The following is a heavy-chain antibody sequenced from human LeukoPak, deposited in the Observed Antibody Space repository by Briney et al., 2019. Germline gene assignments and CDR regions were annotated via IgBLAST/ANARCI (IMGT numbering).Heavy chain of an antibody. CDR1: GYSFTSCW. V-gene: IGHV5-51*01. J-gene: IGHJ4*02. CDR2: IYPGDSDT. CDR3: ARSPGGTRFLDPYDY. D-gene: IGHD3-3*01. Sequence: GESLKISCKGSGYSFTSCWIGWVRQMPGKGLEWMGIIYPGDSDTRYSPPFQGQVTISADKSISTAYLQWSSLKASDTAMYYCARSPGGTRFLDPYDYWGQGTLVTVPS.